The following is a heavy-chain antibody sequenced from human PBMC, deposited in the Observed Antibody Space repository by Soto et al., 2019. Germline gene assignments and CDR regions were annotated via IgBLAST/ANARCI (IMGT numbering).Heavy chain of an antibody. D-gene: IGHD2-15*01. V-gene: IGHV4-30-2*01. Sequence: QLQLQESGSGLVKPSQTLSLTCAVSGGSISSGGYSWSWIRQPPGKGLEWIGYIYHSGSTYYSPSLKSRVTISVDRSKNQFSLKLSSVTAADTAVYYCASQYCSGGSCYSHKRNWYFDLWGRGTLVTVSS. J-gene: IGHJ2*01. CDR1: GGSISSGGYS. CDR3: ASQYCSGGSCYSHKRNWYFDL. CDR2: IYHSGST.